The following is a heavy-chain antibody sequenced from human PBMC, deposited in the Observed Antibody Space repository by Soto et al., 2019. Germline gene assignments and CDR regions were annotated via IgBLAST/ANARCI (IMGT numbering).Heavy chain of an antibody. J-gene: IGHJ5*02. Sequence: EVQLLESGGGLVQPGGSLRLSCAASGFTFSSYAMSWVRQAPGKGLEWVSAISGSGGSTYYGDSVKGRFTISRDNSKNTLYLQKNSLRAEDTAVYYCAKTHPETTETDNWFDPWGQGTLVTVSS. V-gene: IGHV3-23*01. CDR2: ISGSGGST. D-gene: IGHD4-17*01. CDR1: GFTFSSYA. CDR3: AKTHPETTETDNWFDP.